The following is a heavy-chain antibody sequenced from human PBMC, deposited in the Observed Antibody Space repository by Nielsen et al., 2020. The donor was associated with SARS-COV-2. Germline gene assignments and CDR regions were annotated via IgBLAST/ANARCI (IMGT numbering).Heavy chain of an antibody. CDR2: IDPDGSDK. Sequence: GGSLRLSCAASGFSFSSHWMSWVRQVPGKGLEWMADIDPDGSDKVYVDSVKGRFTISRDNAKKSMSLQMNNLRVEDTAVYYCARDWSRAFDVWGQGTMVTVSS. CDR1: GFSFSSHW. D-gene: IGHD2-8*02. CDR3: ARDWSRAFDV. V-gene: IGHV3-7*01. J-gene: IGHJ3*01.